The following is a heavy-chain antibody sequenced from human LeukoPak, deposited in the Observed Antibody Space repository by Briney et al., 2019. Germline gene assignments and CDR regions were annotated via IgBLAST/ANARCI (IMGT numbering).Heavy chain of an antibody. CDR2: IKSKKDGEIT. CDR3: STGGGVLRFL. CDR1: GINFSNAW. D-gene: IGHD3-3*01. J-gene: IGHJ4*02. V-gene: IGHV3-15*01. Sequence: GGSLRLSCAASGINFSNAWLTWVRQAPGKGLEWVGRIKSKKDGEITDYAAPVKGRFTIQRDDSKDTLYLQMNSLKTEDTAVYYCSTGGGVLRFLGGQGTLVTVSS.